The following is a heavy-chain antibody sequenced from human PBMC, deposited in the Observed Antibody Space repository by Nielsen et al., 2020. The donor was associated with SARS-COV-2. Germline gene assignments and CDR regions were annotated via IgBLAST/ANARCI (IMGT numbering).Heavy chain of an antibody. CDR2: IKPDGSEK. V-gene: IGHV3-7*01. Sequence: GGSLRLSCASSGFTFSSYGMYWVRQVPGKGLEWVADIKPDGSEKVYVDSVKGRFTISRDNAKNSMSLQMNSLRVEDTAVYYCARDWSRAADVWGQGTMVTVSS. CDR3: ARDWSRAADV. D-gene: IGHD2-15*01. CDR1: GFTFSSYG. J-gene: IGHJ3*01.